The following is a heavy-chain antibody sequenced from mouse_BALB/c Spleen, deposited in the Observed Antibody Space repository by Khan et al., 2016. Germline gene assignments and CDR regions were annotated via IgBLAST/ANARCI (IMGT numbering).Heavy chain of an antibody. J-gene: IGHJ1*01. V-gene: IGHV3-2*02. Sequence: EVQLQESGPGLVKPSQSLSLTCTVTGYSITSDYAWNWIRQFPGNKLEWMGYISYSGSTSYNPSLKSRISITRDTSTNQFFLQLNSVTTEDTATYYCARAPPRWYFDVWGAGTTVTGSS. CDR1: GYSITSDYA. CDR2: ISYSGST. CDR3: ARAPPRWYFDV.